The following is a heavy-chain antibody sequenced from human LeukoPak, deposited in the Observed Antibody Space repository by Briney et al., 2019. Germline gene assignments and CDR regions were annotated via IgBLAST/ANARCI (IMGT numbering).Heavy chain of an antibody. J-gene: IGHJ4*02. CDR1: GFTFSSYA. CDR3: AKWGAFYGGKGNFDY. D-gene: IGHD4-23*01. Sequence: GGSLRLSCAASGFTFSSYAMSWVRQAPGKGLEWVSAISGSGGSTYYADSVKGRFTISRDNSKNTLYLQMNSLRAEDTAVYYCAKWGAFYGGKGNFDYWGQGTLVTVSS. CDR2: ISGSGGST. V-gene: IGHV3-23*01.